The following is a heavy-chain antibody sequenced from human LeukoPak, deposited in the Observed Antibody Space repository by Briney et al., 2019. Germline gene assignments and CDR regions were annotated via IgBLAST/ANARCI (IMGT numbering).Heavy chain of an antibody. V-gene: IGHV4-30-2*01. J-gene: IGHJ5*02. CDR2: IYQGGSA. CDR3: ARGGGWLDP. CDR1: GGSISSGGYS. D-gene: IGHD2-15*01. Sequence: SDTLSLTCVVSGGSISSGGYSWNWIRQPPGKAPEYIGYIYQGGSAYYNPSLKSRVTISIDRSNNHFSLNLTSVTAADTAVYYCARGGGWLDPWGQGTLVTVSS.